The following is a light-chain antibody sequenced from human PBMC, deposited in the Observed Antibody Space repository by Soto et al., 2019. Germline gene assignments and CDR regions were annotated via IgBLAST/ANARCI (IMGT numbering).Light chain of an antibody. Sequence: AQGTGTVSGGRGKRTTLSCRARQTINNNVAWYQLKDGQAPRLLIYGASSRATGIPDRFSGSGSGTDFTLTISRLEPEDFAAYYCQQSGGPPTPSGQRTKVDIK. CDR1: QTINNN. J-gene: IGKJ1*01. CDR2: GAS. V-gene: IGKV3-20*01. CDR3: QQSGGPPTP.